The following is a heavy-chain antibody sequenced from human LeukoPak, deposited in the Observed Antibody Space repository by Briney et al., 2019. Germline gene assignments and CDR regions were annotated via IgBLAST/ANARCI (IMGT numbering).Heavy chain of an antibody. V-gene: IGHV4-61*02. Sequence: PSETLSLTCTVSGGSISSGTYYWHWIRQPAGKGLEWIGRIYPNGRTEYNPSLKSRATILLDTSKNQFSLKLSSVTAADTAVYYCARETSQKGAHYMDVWGKGTTVTISS. CDR3: ARETSQKGAHYMDV. J-gene: IGHJ6*03. CDR1: GGSISSGTYY. CDR2: IYPNGRT. D-gene: IGHD3-16*01.